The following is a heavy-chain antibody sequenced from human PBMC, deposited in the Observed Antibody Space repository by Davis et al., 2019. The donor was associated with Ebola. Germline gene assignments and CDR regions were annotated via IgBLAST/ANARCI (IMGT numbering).Heavy chain of an antibody. V-gene: IGHV3-53*01. Sequence: GESLKISCEASGFSVSDNYMNWVRQAPGKGLEWVSVIYNVYTMYYADSVKGRFTISRDSSMNTVYLQMSSLRAEDTAVYYCARAEGDYGEYPDALDIWGQGTVVTVSS. CDR1: GFSVSDNY. CDR3: ARAEGDYGEYPDALDI. D-gene: IGHD4-17*01. CDR2: IYNVYTM. J-gene: IGHJ3*02.